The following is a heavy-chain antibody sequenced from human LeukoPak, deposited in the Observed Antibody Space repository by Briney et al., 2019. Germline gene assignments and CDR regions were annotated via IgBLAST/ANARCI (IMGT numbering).Heavy chain of an antibody. CDR1: GFTFSSYS. CDR2: ISSSSSTI. Sequence: PGGSLRLSCAASGFTFSSYSMNWVRQAPGKGLEWASYISSSSSTIYYADSVKGRFTISRDNAKNSLYLQMNSLRAEDTAVYYCARAPPHRATGGLYYFDYWGQGTLVTVSS. V-gene: IGHV3-48*04. CDR3: ARAPPHRATGGLYYFDY. D-gene: IGHD1-1*01. J-gene: IGHJ4*02.